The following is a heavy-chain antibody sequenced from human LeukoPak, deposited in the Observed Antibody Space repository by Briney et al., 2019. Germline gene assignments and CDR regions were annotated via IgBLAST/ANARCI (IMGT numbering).Heavy chain of an antibody. CDR3: ARGVAVVPASTRYYYYGMDV. CDR1: GGTFSSYA. J-gene: IGHJ6*02. CDR2: IIPILGIA. D-gene: IGHD2-2*01. V-gene: IGHV1-69*04. Sequence: ASVKVSCKASGGTFSSYAIIWVRQAPGQGLEWMGRIIPILGIANYAQKFQGRVTITADTSTSTASMELSSLRSEDTAVYYCARGVAVVPASTRYYYYGMDVWGQGTTVTVSS.